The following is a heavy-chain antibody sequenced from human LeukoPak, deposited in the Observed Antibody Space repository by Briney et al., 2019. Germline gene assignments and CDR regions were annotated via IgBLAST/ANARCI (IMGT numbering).Heavy chain of an antibody. V-gene: IGHV5-51*01. D-gene: IGHD3-22*01. CDR3: ARLWDSSGYYYAYYFDY. Sequence: PGESLKISCKGSGYSFTSYWIGWVRQMPGKGLEWMGIIYPGDSDTRYSPSFQGQVTISADKSISTAYLQWSSLKASDTAMYYCARLWDSSGYYYAYYFDYWGQGTLVTVSS. CDR1: GYSFTSYW. CDR2: IYPGDSDT. J-gene: IGHJ4*02.